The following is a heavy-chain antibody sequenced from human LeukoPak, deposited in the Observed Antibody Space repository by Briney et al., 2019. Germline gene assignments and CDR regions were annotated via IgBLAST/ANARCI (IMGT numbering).Heavy chain of an antibody. V-gene: IGHV1-2*02. CDR3: ATISGELLSTTVTTWVAIDY. D-gene: IGHD4-17*01. CDR1: GYTFTDFY. J-gene: IGHJ4*02. Sequence: ASVKVSCKASGYTFTDFYMHWMRQAPGQGLEWMGWINPNSGGTNYAQKFQGRVTMTRDTSISTAYMELSRLRSDDTAVYYCATISGELLSTTVTTWVAIDYWGQGTLVTVSS. CDR2: INPNSGGT.